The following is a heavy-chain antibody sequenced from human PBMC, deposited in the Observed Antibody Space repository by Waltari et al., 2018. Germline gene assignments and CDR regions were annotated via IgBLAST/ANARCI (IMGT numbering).Heavy chain of an antibody. CDR1: GYSISSGYY. CDR2: IYHSGST. V-gene: IGHV4-38-2*02. D-gene: IGHD2-15*01. CDR3: AGVPYGGNPRGFDY. Sequence: QVQLQESGPGLVKPSETLSLTCTVSGYSISSGYYWGWIRQPPGKGLEWIGSIYHSGSTYYNPSLKSRVTISVDTSKNQFSLKLSSVTAADTAVYYCAGVPYGGNPRGFDYWGQGTLVTVSS. J-gene: IGHJ4*02.